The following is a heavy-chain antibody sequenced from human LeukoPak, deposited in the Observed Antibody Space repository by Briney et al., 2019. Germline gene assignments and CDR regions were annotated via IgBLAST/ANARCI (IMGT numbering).Heavy chain of an antibody. D-gene: IGHD3-22*01. V-gene: IGHV3-48*03. J-gene: IGHJ4*02. CDR3: AREKLSFFDSSGYFDH. Sequence: GGSLRLSCAASGFTFSSYEMNWVRQAPGKGLEWVSFISSSSSAIHYADSVRGRFTISRDNAKNSLFLQMSRLRAEDTAVYYCAREKLSFFDSSGYFDHWGQGTLVTVSS. CDR1: GFTFSSYE. CDR2: ISSSSSAI.